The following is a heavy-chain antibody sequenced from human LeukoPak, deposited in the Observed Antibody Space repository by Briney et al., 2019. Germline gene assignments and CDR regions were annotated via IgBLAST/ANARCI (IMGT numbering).Heavy chain of an antibody. D-gene: IGHD5-18*01. Sequence: ASVKVSCKASGYTFTGYYIHWVRQAPGQGLEWMGIINPSAGCTSYAQMFQGRVTMTRDTSTSTVYMELSSLRSEDTAVYYCARDEGYSLHYFDYWGQGTLVTVSS. CDR3: ARDEGYSLHYFDY. V-gene: IGHV1-46*01. CDR2: INPSAGCT. CDR1: GYTFTGYY. J-gene: IGHJ4*02.